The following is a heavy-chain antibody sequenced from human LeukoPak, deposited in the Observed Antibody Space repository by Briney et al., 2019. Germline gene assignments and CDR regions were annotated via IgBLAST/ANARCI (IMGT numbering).Heavy chain of an antibody. Sequence: GGSLRLSCAASGFTFGRNAMSSVRQAPGKSLEWVSSISGGGGSESYADSVKGRFTISRDNSKNTMNLQMNSLRDDDTAVYYCAKILQSYYYGGFEYWGQGALVTVSS. CDR2: ISGGGGSE. CDR3: AKILQSYYYGGFEY. J-gene: IGHJ4*02. CDR1: GFTFGRNA. D-gene: IGHD3-10*01. V-gene: IGHV3-23*01.